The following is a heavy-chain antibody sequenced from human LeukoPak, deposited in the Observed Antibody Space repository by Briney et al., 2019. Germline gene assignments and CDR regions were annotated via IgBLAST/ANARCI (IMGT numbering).Heavy chain of an antibody. Sequence: ASVKVSCKASGYTFTSYGISWVRQAPGQGLEWMGWISAYNGNTNYAQKLQGRGTMTTDTSTSTAYMELRSLRSDDTAVYYCARVIRGSYYSYYYYMDVWGKGTTVTISS. V-gene: IGHV1-18*01. J-gene: IGHJ6*03. D-gene: IGHD1-26*01. CDR1: GYTFTSYG. CDR2: ISAYNGNT. CDR3: ARVIRGSYYSYYYYMDV.